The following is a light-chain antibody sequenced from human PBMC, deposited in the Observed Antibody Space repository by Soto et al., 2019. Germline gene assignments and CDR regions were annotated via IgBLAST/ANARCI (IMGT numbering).Light chain of an antibody. J-gene: IGKJ5*01. CDR1: QSVSSY. CDR2: DAS. V-gene: IGKV3-11*01. CDR3: QQRSNSIT. Sequence: EYMLTLGPATLSTSPGPRAFLSGRASQSVSSYLAWYQQKPGQAPRLLIYDASNRATGIPARFSGSGSGTDFTLTISSLEPEDFAVYYCQQRSNSITFGQGTRLEIK.